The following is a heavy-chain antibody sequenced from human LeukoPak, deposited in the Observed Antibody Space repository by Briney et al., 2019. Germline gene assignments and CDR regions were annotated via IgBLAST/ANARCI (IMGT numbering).Heavy chain of an antibody. CDR1: DFTFSSYG. Sequence: GGSLRLSCAASDFTFSSYGMHWVRQAPGKGLEWVAFIRFDGGAEFYADSVRGRFTISRDNSKKTLFLQMNSLRAEDTAVYYCAKDLSWRHIVVVPAANSPPCFDYWGQGTLVTVSS. J-gene: IGHJ4*02. V-gene: IGHV3-30*02. D-gene: IGHD2-2*01. CDR3: AKDLSWRHIVVVPAANSPPCFDY. CDR2: IRFDGGAE.